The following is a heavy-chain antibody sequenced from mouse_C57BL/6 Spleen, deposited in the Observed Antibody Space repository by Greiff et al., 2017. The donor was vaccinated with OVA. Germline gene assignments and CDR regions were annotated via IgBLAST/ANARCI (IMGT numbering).Heavy chain of an antibody. J-gene: IGHJ1*03. V-gene: IGHV5-17*01. D-gene: IGHD1-1*01. CDR1: GFTFSDYG. CDR3: ARGDGSTDFDV. Sequence: EVQGVESGGGLVKPGGSLKLSCAASGFTFSDYGLHWVRQAPEKGLEWVAYISSGSSTIYSADPVKGRFTSTRDNAKNTLFLQMTSLRSEDTAMYYCARGDGSTDFDVWGTGTTVTVSS. CDR2: ISSGSSTI.